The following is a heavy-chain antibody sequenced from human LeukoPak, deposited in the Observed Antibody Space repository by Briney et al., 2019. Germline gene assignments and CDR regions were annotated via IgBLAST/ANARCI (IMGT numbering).Heavy chain of an antibody. V-gene: IGHV1-18*01. D-gene: IGHD1-26*01. Sequence: ASVKVSCKASGYTFTSYAISWVRQAPGQGLEWMGWISVYNGNTNYAQKLQGRVTMTTDTSTSTAYMELRSLRSDDTAVYYCARAAYSGSYSGYYMDVWGKGTTVTVSS. CDR2: ISVYNGNT. CDR1: GYTFTSYA. J-gene: IGHJ6*03. CDR3: ARAAYSGSYSGYYMDV.